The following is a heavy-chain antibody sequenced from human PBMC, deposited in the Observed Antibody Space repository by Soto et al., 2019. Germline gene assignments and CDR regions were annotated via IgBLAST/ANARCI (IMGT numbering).Heavy chain of an antibody. D-gene: IGHD3-3*01. Sequence: ASVKVSCKAFGYIFINHNMHWVRQAPGQGLEWMGIINPSGGSTSYAQNLQGRVTMTRDTSTSTVYMELSSLRSEDTAVYYCAAVFGVISGVDVWGQGTTVTVSS. CDR2: INPSGGST. J-gene: IGHJ6*01. CDR3: AAVFGVISGVDV. V-gene: IGHV1-46*01. CDR1: GYIFINHN.